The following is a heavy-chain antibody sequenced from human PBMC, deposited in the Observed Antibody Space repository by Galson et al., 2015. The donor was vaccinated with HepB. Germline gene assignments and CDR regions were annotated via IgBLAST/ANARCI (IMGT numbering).Heavy chain of an antibody. CDR1: GYNFAGYW. J-gene: IGHJ3*02. V-gene: IGHV5-51*01. CDR3: ARPGLKDAFDI. CDR2: IYPGDSDT. D-gene: IGHD3/OR15-3a*01. Sequence: QSGAEVKKPGESLKISCEGSGYNFAGYWIGWVRQMPGKGLECLGIIYPGDSDTRYGPSFQGQVTISADKSISTAYLQWSSLEASDTAMYYCARPGLKDAFDIWGQGTMVTVSS.